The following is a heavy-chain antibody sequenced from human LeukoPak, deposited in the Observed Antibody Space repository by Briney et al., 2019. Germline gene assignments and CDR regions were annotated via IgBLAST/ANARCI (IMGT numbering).Heavy chain of an antibody. V-gene: IGHV1-24*01. CDR1: GDTLSKLS. D-gene: IGHD5/OR15-5a*01. J-gene: IGHJ4*02. CDR3: TAGGVYSLLDH. CDR2: FDSEGGEA. Sequence: ASVKASCKVFGDTLSKLSMHCGRQAPGKKREGMGGFDSEGGEAIYAQKLQRRLTMTEDTSTDPASLGLRRLTADDTAVYYCTAGGVYSLLDHWGQGTQVTVSS.